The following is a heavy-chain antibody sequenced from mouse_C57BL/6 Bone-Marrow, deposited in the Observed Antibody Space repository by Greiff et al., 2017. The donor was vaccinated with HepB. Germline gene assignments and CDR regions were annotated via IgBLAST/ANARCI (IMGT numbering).Heavy chain of an antibody. CDR3: ARDHDYSNYHWYFDV. D-gene: IGHD2-5*01. CDR1: GFTFSDFY. V-gene: IGHV7-1*01. CDR2: SRNNANDYTT. J-gene: IGHJ1*03. Sequence: EVKLMESGGGLVQSGRSLRLSCATSGFTFSDFYMEWVRQAPGKGLEWIAASRNNANDYTTEYSASVKGRFIVSRDTSQSILYLQMNALRAEDTAIYYCARDHDYSNYHWYFDVWGTGTTVTVSS.